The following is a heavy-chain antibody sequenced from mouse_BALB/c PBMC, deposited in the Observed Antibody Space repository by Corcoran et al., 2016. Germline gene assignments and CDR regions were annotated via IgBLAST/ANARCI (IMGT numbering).Heavy chain of an antibody. J-gene: IGHJ4*01. Sequence: QIQLVQSGPELKKPGETVKISCMASGYTFTNYGMNWVKQAPGKGLKWMGWINTYTGEPTYADDFKGRFAFSLETSASTAYLQINNLKNEDMATYFCARSAYGNYVRYAMDYWGQGTSVTVSS. CDR2: INTYTGEP. CDR1: GYTFTNYG. CDR3: ARSAYGNYVRYAMDY. D-gene: IGHD2-1*01. V-gene: IGHV9-1*02.